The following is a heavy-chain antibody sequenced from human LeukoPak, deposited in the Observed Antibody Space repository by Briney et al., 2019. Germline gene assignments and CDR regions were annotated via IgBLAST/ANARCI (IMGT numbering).Heavy chain of an antibody. CDR2: INHRRSS. D-gene: IGHD6-13*01. CDR1: GGSFSGYY. Sequence: PSETLSLTCAVYGGSFSGYYWSWIRQPPGKGLEWIGEINHRRSSNYNPSLKSRVTISIDTSKNQFSLKLSSVTAADMAVYYCARGGAGLAAGTLDYWGQGTLVTVSS. CDR3: ARGGAGLAAGTLDY. V-gene: IGHV4-34*01. J-gene: IGHJ4*02.